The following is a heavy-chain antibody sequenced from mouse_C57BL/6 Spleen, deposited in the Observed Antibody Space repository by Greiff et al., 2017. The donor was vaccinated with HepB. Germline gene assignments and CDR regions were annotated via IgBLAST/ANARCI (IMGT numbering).Heavy chain of an antibody. CDR1: GFTFSDYG. Sequence: EVKLMESGGGLVKPGGSLKLSCAASGFTFSDYGMHWVRQAPEKGLEWVAYISSGSSTIYYADTVKGRFTISRDNAKNTLFLQMTSLRSEDTAMYYCARGTVVAVYWYFDVWGTGTTVTVSS. CDR2: ISSGSSTI. CDR3: ARGTVVAVYWYFDV. D-gene: IGHD1-1*01. V-gene: IGHV5-17*01. J-gene: IGHJ1*03.